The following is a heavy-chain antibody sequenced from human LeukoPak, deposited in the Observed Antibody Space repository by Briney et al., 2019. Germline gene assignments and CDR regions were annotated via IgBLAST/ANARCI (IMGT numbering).Heavy chain of an antibody. J-gene: IGHJ5*02. CDR2: IYPGDSDT. CDR1: GYSFTSYW. CDR3: ARLLFHAPRSIPNNWFDP. Sequence: GESLKISCKSSGYSFTSYWIGWVRQMPGKGLEWMGIIYPGDSDTRYSPSFQGQVTISADKSISTAYLQWSSLKASDTAMYYCARLLFHAPRSIPNNWFDPWGQGTLVTVSS. V-gene: IGHV5-51*01. D-gene: IGHD2-15*01.